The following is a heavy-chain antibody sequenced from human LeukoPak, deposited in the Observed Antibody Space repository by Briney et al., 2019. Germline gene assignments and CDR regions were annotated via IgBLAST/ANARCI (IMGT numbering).Heavy chain of an antibody. V-gene: IGHV4-30-2*01. CDR3: ARHSEQWTYFDY. J-gene: IGHJ4*02. CDR2: IYHSGST. CDR1: GGSISSGGYY. D-gene: IGHD6-19*01. Sequence: SETLSLTCTVSGGSISSGGYYWSWIRQPPGKGLEWIGYIYHSGSTYYNPSLKSRVTISVDRSKNQFSLKLSSVTAADTAVYYCARHSEQWTYFDYWGQGTLVTVSS.